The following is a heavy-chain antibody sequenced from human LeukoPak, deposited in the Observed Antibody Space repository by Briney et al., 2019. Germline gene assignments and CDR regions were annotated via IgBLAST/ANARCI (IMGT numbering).Heavy chain of an antibody. D-gene: IGHD3-16*02. V-gene: IGHV3-48*02. CDR3: ARALMITFGGVIVIPNYYYYGMDV. Sequence: GGSLRLSCAASGFTFSSYSMNWVRQAPGKGLEWVSYISSSSSTIYYADSVKGRFTISRDNAKNSLYLQMNSLRDEDTAVYYCARALMITFGGVIVIPNYYYYGMDVWGQGTTVTVSS. J-gene: IGHJ6*02. CDR2: ISSSSSTI. CDR1: GFTFSSYS.